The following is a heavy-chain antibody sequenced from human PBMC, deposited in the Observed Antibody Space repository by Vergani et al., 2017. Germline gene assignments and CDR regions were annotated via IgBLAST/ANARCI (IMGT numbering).Heavy chain of an antibody. CDR3: ARGELGYCSGGSCYEGYYYYGMDV. D-gene: IGHD2-15*01. V-gene: IGHV1-8*01. Sequence: QVQLVQSGAEVKKPGASVKVSCKASGYTFTSYDINWVRQATGQGLEWMGWMNPNSGNTGYAQKFQGRVTMTRNTSISTAYMELSSLRSEDTAVYYCARGELGYCSGGSCYEGYYYYGMDVWGQGTTVTVSS. CDR2: MNPNSGNT. J-gene: IGHJ6*02. CDR1: GYTFTSYD.